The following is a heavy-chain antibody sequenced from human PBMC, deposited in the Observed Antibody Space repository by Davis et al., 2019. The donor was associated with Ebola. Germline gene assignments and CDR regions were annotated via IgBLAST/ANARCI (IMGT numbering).Heavy chain of an antibody. V-gene: IGHV3-23*01. CDR2: IMAGGRRT. J-gene: IGHJ4*02. Sequence: GESLKISCAASGFSVSDKYMSWVRQAPGKGLEWVAPIMAGGRRTYYADSVKGRFTISRDNSKNTLYLQMNSLRAEDTAIYYCAKDHWSDYDSYIDNWGQGTLVTVSS. CDR1: GFSVSDKY. D-gene: IGHD5-12*01. CDR3: AKDHWSDYDSYIDN.